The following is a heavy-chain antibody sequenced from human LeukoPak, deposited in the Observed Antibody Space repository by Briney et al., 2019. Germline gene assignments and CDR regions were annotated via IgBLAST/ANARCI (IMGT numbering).Heavy chain of an antibody. CDR3: ARENDSDAFDI. J-gene: IGHJ3*02. D-gene: IGHD2-15*01. Sequence: SETLSLTCTVSGGSISSYYWSWIRQPPGKGLEWIGYIYYSGTTNYNPSLKSRVTISVDTSKNQFSLKLSSVTAADTAVYYCARENDSDAFDIWGQGTMVTVSS. CDR1: GGSISSYY. V-gene: IGHV4-59*01. CDR2: IYYSGTT.